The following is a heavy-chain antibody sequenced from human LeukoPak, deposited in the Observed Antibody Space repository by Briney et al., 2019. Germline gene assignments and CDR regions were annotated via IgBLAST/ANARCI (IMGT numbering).Heavy chain of an antibody. D-gene: IGHD4-17*01. J-gene: IGHJ4*02. Sequence: GGSLRLSCAASGFTFSDYWMSWVRQAPGKGLEWVANIKQDGSEKHYVDSVKGRFTISRDNAKNSLSLQMNSLRAEDTAVYYCARDLYGDYSPFDYWGQGTLVTVSS. CDR2: IKQDGSEK. V-gene: IGHV3-7*04. CDR3: ARDLYGDYSPFDY. CDR1: GFTFSDYW.